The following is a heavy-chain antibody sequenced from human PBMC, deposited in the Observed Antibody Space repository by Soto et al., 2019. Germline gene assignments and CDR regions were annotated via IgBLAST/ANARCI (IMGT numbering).Heavy chain of an antibody. Sequence: SETLSLTCTVSGGSISSGDYYWSWIRQPPGKGLEWIGYIYYSGSTNYNPSLKSRVTISVDTSKNQFSLKLSSVTAADTAVYYCARDLMGAGLTEYAFDIWGQGTMVT. CDR2: IYYSGST. V-gene: IGHV4-61*08. D-gene: IGHD1-26*01. CDR1: GGSISSGDYY. J-gene: IGHJ3*02. CDR3: ARDLMGAGLTEYAFDI.